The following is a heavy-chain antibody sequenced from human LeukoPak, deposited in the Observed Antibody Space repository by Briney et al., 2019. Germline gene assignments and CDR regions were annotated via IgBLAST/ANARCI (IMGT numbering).Heavy chain of an antibody. CDR1: GFTFSSYE. V-gene: IGHV3-48*03. J-gene: IGHJ2*01. Sequence: PGGSLRLSCAASGFTFSSYEMDWVRQVPGKGLEWLAYISKTGNSGYTIYYADSVKGRFIISRDNAKNSLYLQMNSLRAEDTAVYYCARVAGVVVITGNWYFDLWGRGTLVTVSS. D-gene: IGHD3-22*01. CDR3: ARVAGVVVITGNWYFDL. CDR2: ISKTGNSGYTI.